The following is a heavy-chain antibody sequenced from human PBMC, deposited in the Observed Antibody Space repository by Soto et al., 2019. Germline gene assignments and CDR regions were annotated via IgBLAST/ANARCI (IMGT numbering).Heavy chain of an antibody. CDR1: GGSISSYY. CDR2: IYYSGST. CDR3: ARQGFNYDFWSGYYSPNYYYYMDV. Sequence: QVQLQESGPGLVKPSETLSLTCTVSGGSISSYYWSWIRQPPGKGLEWIGYIYYSGSTNYNPSLKSRVTISVDTSKNQFSLKLSSVTAADTAVYYCARQGFNYDFWSGYYSPNYYYYMDVWGKGTTVTVSS. V-gene: IGHV4-59*01. D-gene: IGHD3-3*01. J-gene: IGHJ6*03.